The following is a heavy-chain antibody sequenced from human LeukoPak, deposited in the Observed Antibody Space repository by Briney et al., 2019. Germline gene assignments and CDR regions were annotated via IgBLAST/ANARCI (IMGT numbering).Heavy chain of an antibody. D-gene: IGHD1-14*01. CDR3: AKGYTDFDF. CDR2: ISYDGSDK. V-gene: IGHV3-30*05. CDR1: GFTFSSYG. Sequence: PGGSLRLSCAASGFTFSSYGMHWVRQAPGKGLEWVAVISYDGSDKYYADSVKGRFTISRDNSKNTLYLQMNSLRAEGTAVYYCAKGYTDFDFWGQGTLVTVSS. J-gene: IGHJ4*02.